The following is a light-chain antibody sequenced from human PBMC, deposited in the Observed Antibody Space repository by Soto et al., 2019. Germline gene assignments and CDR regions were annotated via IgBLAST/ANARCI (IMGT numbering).Light chain of an antibody. V-gene: IGKV1-5*03. J-gene: IGKJ1*01. CDR2: KAS. CDR3: QKYNSAPWT. CDR1: QGISSW. Sequence: DIQMTQSPSTLSASVGDRVTITCRASQGISSWGAWYQQKPGKAPNLLIYKASSLESGVPSRFSGSGSGTDFTLTISSLQPEDVATYYCQKYNSAPWTFGQGTKVDIK.